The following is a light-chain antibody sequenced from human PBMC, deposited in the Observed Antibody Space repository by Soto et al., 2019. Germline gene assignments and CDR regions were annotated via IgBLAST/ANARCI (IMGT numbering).Light chain of an antibody. Sequence: AIQLTQSPSSLSASVGDRVTITCRASQGISSALAWYQQKPGKAPKLLIYDASSLESGVPSRFSGSGSGTDFTLTISSLRPEDFATYYCQQFNSYPFTFGQGTRLEIK. V-gene: IGKV1-13*02. CDR1: QGISSA. J-gene: IGKJ5*01. CDR3: QQFNSYPFT. CDR2: DAS.